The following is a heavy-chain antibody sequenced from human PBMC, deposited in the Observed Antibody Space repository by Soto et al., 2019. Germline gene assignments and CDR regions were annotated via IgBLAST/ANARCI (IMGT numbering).Heavy chain of an antibody. CDR1: GYTFTGYY. CDR2: INPNSGGT. D-gene: IGHD6-25*01. V-gene: IGHV1-2*04. CDR3: ARDAATAPDYYYYYGMDV. Sequence: QVQLVQSGAEVKKPGASVKVSCKASGYTFTGYYMHWVRQAPGQGLEWMGWINPNSGGTNYAQKFQGWVTMTRDTPISTAYMELSRLRSDDTAVYYCARDAATAPDYYYYYGMDVWGQGTTVTVSS. J-gene: IGHJ6*02.